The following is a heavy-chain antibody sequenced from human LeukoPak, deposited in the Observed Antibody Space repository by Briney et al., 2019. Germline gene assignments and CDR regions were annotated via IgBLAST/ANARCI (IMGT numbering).Heavy chain of an antibody. CDR2: ISGSGGST. V-gene: IGHV3-23*01. J-gene: IGHJ4*02. CDR1: GFTFSSYA. D-gene: IGHD1-26*01. Sequence: GGSLRLSCAASGFTFSSYAMSWVRQAPGKGLEWVSAISGSGGSTYYADSVKGRFTISRDNSKNTLYLQMNSLRAEDTAVYYCARVVEWEGATTDYWGQGTLVTVSS. CDR3: ARVVEWEGATTDY.